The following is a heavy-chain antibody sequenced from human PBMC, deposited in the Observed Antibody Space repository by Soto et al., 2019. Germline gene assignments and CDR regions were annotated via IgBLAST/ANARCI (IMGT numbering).Heavy chain of an antibody. CDR3: AKGAATGGDYFDY. V-gene: IGHV3-23*01. CDR1: GFTFSSHA. D-gene: IGHD6-13*01. J-gene: IGHJ4*02. Sequence: EVQLLESGGGLVQPGGSLRLSCAASGFTFSSHAMTWVRQAPGKGLEWVSTISGSGAGTYYADSVKGRFTVSRDNAKNTLYRQMNSLRAEDTAVYYCAKGAATGGDYFDYWGQGNLVTVSS. CDR2: ISGSGAGT.